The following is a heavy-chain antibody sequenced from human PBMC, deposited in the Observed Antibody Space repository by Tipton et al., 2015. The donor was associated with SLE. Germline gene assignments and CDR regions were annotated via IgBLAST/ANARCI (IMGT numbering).Heavy chain of an antibody. D-gene: IGHD6-13*01. CDR1: GSSISSAIYS. CDR3: ARHVIPDISWTTIDY. Sequence: PGLVKPSETLSLTCTVSGSSISSAIYSWGWIRQPPGKGLEWIGSVYYSGNPYYNPSLKSRVTISIDTSKNQFSLQLTSVTAADTAVYYCARHVIPDISWTTIDYWGQGTLVNVSS. CDR2: VYYSGNP. V-gene: IGHV4-39*07. J-gene: IGHJ4*02.